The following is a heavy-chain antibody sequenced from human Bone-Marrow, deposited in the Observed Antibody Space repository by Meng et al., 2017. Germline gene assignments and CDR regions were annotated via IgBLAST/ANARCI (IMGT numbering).Heavy chain of an antibody. CDR2: IYTSGST. Sequence: SETLSLTCTVSGGSISSGSYYWSWIRQPAGKGLEWIGRIYTSGSTNYNPSLKSRVTMSVDTSKNQFSLKLSSVTAADTAVYYCAINTMVRGVAEYYFDYWGQGTLVTVSS. J-gene: IGHJ4*02. CDR3: AINTMVRGVAEYYFDY. V-gene: IGHV4-61*02. D-gene: IGHD3-10*01. CDR1: GGSISSGSYY.